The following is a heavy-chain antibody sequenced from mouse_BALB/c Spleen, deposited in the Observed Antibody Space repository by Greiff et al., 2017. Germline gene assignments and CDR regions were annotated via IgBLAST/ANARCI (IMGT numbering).Heavy chain of an antibody. D-gene: IGHD3-1*01. CDR3: ARSTRGLYAMDY. V-gene: IGHV3-2*02. Sequence: EVHLVESGPGLVKPSQSLSLTCTVTGYSITSDYAWNWIRQFPGNKLEWMGYISYSGSTSYNPSLKSRISITRDTSKNQFFLQLNSVTTEDTATYYCARSTRGLYAMDYWGQGTSVTVSS. CDR1: GYSITSDYA. CDR2: ISYSGST. J-gene: IGHJ4*01.